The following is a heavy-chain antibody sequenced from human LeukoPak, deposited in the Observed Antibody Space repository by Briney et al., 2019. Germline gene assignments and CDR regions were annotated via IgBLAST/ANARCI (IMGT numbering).Heavy chain of an antibody. Sequence: GGTLRLSCAASGFSFRSHGMNWVRQAPGKGMEWVSGISPRGDITYYKDSVRGRFTISRDNFKNTVSLQLNSLRAEDTAMYYCAKDDDWGRFNHWGQGTLVTVSS. V-gene: IGHV3-23*01. CDR3: AKDDDWGRFNH. CDR2: ISPRGDIT. CDR1: GFSFRSHG. D-gene: IGHD3-16*01. J-gene: IGHJ1*01.